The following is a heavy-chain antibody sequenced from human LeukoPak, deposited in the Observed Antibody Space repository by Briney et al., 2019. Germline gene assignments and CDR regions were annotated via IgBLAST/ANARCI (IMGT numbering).Heavy chain of an antibody. CDR3: AKTGRDCSGGNLFDP. V-gene: IGHV3-23*01. CDR1: GFTFSSYA. D-gene: IGHD2-15*01. CDR2: ISGSGGST. J-gene: IGHJ5*01. Sequence: GGSLRLSCAASGFTFSSYAMSWVRQAPGKGLEWVSAISGSGGSTYYADSVKGRFTISRDNSKNTLYLQMNSLRAEDTAVYYWAKTGRDCSGGNLFDPWGQGTLVTVSS.